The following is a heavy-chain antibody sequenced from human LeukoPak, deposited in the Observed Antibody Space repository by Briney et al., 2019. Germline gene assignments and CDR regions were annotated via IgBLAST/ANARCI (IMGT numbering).Heavy chain of an antibody. Sequence: PGGSLRLSCAASGFIFSNYGMSWVRQAPGKGLEWVSAISGSGGSTYYADSVKGRFTISRDNSKNTVYLQMNSLRADDTAVYYCAKGLRGVVINFDYWGQGTLVTVSS. J-gene: IGHJ4*02. CDR2: ISGSGGST. D-gene: IGHD3-22*01. CDR3: AKGLRGVVINFDY. CDR1: GFIFSNYG. V-gene: IGHV3-23*01.